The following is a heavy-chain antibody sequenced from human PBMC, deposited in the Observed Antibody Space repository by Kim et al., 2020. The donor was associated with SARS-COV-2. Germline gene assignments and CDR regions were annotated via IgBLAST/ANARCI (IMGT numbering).Heavy chain of an antibody. J-gene: IGHJ4*02. V-gene: IGHV3-30*18. Sequence: GGSLRLSCAASGFTFSSYGMHWVRQAPGKGLEWVAVISYDGSNKYYADSVKGRFTISRDNSKNTLYLQMNSLRAEDTAVYYCAKGDYDILTGFNFFDYWGQGTLVTVSS. CDR1: GFTFSSYG. CDR3: AKGDYDILTGFNFFDY. CDR2: ISYDGSNK. D-gene: IGHD3-9*01.